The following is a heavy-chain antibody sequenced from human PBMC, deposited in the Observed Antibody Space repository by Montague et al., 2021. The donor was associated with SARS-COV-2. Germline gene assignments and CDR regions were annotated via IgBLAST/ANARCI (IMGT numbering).Heavy chain of an antibody. D-gene: IGHD3-3*01. Sequence: SETLSLTCSIFGASLQRRRSSLSWIRTQAGMGMAHVGIPFTNGCPYPSPTFKNKVTISVDTSKNQFSLKLSSVTAADTAVYYCATLPSSITIFGVVQGYYFDYWGQ. CDR1: GASLQRRRSS. J-gene: IGHJ4*02. CDR3: ATLPSSITIFGVVQGYYFDY. V-gene: IGHV4-39*01. CDR2: PFTNGCP.